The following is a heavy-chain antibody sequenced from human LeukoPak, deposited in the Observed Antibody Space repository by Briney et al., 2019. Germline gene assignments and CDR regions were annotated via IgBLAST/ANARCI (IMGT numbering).Heavy chain of an antibody. D-gene: IGHD5-24*01. CDR2: IIPIFGTA. J-gene: IGHJ4*02. CDR3: ARVQMATYYYFDY. V-gene: IGHV1-69*05. CDR1: GGTFSSYA. Sequence: ASVKVSCKASGGTFSSYAISWVRQAPGQGREWMGGIIPIFGTANYAQKFQGRVTITTDESTSTAYMELSSLRSEDTAVYYCARVQMATYYYFDYWGQGTLVTVSS.